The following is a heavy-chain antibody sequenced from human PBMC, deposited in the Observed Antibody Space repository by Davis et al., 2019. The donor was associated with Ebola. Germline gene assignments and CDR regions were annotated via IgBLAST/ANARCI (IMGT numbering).Heavy chain of an antibody. Sequence: GESLKISCAASGFTVSSNYMSWVRQAPGKGLEWVSVIYSGGSTYYADSVKGRFTISRDNAKNSLYLQMNSLRAEDTAVYYCAREDSSSWNEESCCDYWGQGTLVTVSS. D-gene: IGHD6-13*01. V-gene: IGHV3-53*01. CDR2: IYSGGST. CDR3: AREDSSSWNEESCCDY. CDR1: GFTVSSNY. J-gene: IGHJ4*02.